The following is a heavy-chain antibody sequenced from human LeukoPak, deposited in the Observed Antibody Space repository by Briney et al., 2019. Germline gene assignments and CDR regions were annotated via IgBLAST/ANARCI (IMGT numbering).Heavy chain of an antibody. CDR1: GGSISSSSYY. CDR3: ARDRRTYYYGSGSYYSIDYYYYYMDV. D-gene: IGHD3-10*01. J-gene: IGHJ6*03. V-gene: IGHV4-39*07. CDR2: IYYGGNT. Sequence: PSETLSLTYTVSGGSISSSSYYWGWIRQPPGKGLEWIGSIYYGGNTYFNPSLKSRVTISVLTSKNQFSLKLRSVTAADSAVYFCARDRRTYYYGSGSYYSIDYYYYYMDVWGKGTTVTISS.